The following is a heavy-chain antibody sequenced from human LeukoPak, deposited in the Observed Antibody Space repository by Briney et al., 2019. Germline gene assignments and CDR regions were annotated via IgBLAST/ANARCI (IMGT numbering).Heavy chain of an antibody. CDR2: IYNSGSA. CDR1: GXSISSYY. Sequence: SETLSLTCTVSGXSISSYYGNWIRQPPGKGLEWLGYIYNSGSANYNPSLKSRVTISVDTSKNQFSLKLSSVTAADTAVYYCARDSFDRDLNWFDPWGQGTLVTVSS. J-gene: IGHJ5*02. V-gene: IGHV4-59*01. D-gene: IGHD3-10*01. CDR3: ARDSFDRDLNWFDP.